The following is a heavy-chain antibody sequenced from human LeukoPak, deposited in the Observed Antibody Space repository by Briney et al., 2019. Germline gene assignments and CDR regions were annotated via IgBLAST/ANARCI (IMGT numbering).Heavy chain of an antibody. Sequence: ASVKVSCTASVYTVTSYDINWVRQATGQRLERVGWMNPNSGNTGYAQNFQGRVTMTRNTSISTAYMELSSLRAEDTAVYYCARGTYYYDCCCYSRDFDIWGQGTMVTVSS. CDR3: ARGTYYYDCCCYSRDFDI. D-gene: IGHD3-22*01. J-gene: IGHJ3*02. V-gene: IGHV1-8*01. CDR2: MNPNSGNT. CDR1: VYTVTSYD.